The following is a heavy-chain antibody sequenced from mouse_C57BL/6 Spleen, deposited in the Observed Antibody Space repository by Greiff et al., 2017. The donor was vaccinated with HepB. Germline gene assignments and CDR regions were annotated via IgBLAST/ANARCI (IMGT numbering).Heavy chain of an antibody. D-gene: IGHD1-1*01. CDR3: ARGGSPFAY. V-gene: IGHV1-42*01. J-gene: IGHJ3*01. Sequence: VQLKESGPELVKPGASVKISCKASGYSFTGYYMNWVKQSPEKSLEWIGEINPSTGGTTYNQKFKAKATLTVDKSSSTAYMQLKSLTSEDSAVYYGARGGSPFAYWGQGTLVTVSA. CDR1: GYSFTGYY. CDR2: INPSTGGT.